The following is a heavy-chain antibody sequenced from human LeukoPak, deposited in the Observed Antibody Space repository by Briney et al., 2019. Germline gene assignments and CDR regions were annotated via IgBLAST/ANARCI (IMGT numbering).Heavy chain of an antibody. Sequence: SETLSLTCTVSGGSISSGGYYWSWIRQHPGKGLEWIGYIYYSGSTYYNPSLKSRVTISVDTSKNQFSLKLSSVTAADTAVYYCARGRYSSSWDLGYFDYWGQGTLVTVSS. CDR3: ARGRYSSSWDLGYFDY. V-gene: IGHV4-31*03. CDR2: IYYSGST. J-gene: IGHJ4*02. D-gene: IGHD6-13*01. CDR1: GGSISSGGYY.